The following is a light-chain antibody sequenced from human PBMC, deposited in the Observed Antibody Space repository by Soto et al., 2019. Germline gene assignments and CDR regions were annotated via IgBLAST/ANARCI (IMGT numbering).Light chain of an antibody. V-gene: IGLV1-40*01. CDR1: RSNIGAGYA. J-gene: IGLJ2*01. Sequence: QSVLTQPPSVSGAPGQRVTISCTGSRSNIGAGYAVHWYQQLPGTAPKLLIYDNTXRPSGXPDRFSXXXXXXXAXXAIXGLQSEDEADYYCQSYDTSLSASVFGGGTKLTVL. CDR3: QSYDTSLSASV. CDR2: DNT.